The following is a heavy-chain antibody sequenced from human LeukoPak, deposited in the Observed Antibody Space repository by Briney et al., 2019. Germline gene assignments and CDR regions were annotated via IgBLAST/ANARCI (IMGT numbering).Heavy chain of an antibody. Sequence: SETLSLTCTVSGGSINNYYWSWVRQPPGAGLEWLAYIYYTGSTNYNPYLKTRLAISVDTSKNQFSLRLNSVTAADTAVYYCARFSQYYDSPTHYLDYWGQGILVTVSS. CDR2: IYYTGST. CDR1: GGSINNYY. V-gene: IGHV4-59*08. CDR3: ARFSQYYDSPTHYLDY. J-gene: IGHJ4*02. D-gene: IGHD2/OR15-2a*01.